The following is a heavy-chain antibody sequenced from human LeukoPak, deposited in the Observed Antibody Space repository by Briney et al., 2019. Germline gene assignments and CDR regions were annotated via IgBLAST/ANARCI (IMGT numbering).Heavy chain of an antibody. CDR1: GFTFSSYN. J-gene: IGHJ4*02. V-gene: IGHV3-21*01. CDR3: ARVPRFRRYFDY. Sequence: GGSLRLPCAASGFTFSSYNMNWVRQAPGKGLEWVSSISSSSSYIYYADSVKGRFTISRDNAKKSLYLQMNSLRAEDTAVYYCARVPRFRRYFDYWGQGTLVTVSS. CDR2: ISSSSSYI. D-gene: IGHD3-10*01.